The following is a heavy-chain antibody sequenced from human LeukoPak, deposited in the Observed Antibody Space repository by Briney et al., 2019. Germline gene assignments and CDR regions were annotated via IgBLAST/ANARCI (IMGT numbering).Heavy chain of an antibody. CDR3: ARVSAVAGPFPDYFDY. V-gene: IGHV3-74*01. D-gene: IGHD6-19*01. CDR1: GFIFSTYW. CDR2: IKTDGSTK. Sequence: GGSLRLSCTGSGFIFSTYWMHWVRHAPGKGRVWVSRIKTDGSTKYYADSVKGRFAVSRDNSKNTVYLQMNSLRTEDTALYYCARVSAVAGPFPDYFDYWGQGTLVTVSS. J-gene: IGHJ4*02.